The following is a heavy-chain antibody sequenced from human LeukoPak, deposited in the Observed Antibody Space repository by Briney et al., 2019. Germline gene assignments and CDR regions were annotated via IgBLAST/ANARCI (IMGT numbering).Heavy chain of an antibody. Sequence: SGGSLRPSCAASGFTFSSYAMHWVRQAPGKGLEWVAAISHDGSNKYYADSVKGRFTISRDNSKNTLYLQMNSLRAEDTAVYYCARDGLGENNYYYYGMDVWGQGTTVTVSS. V-gene: IGHV3-30*04. CDR2: ISHDGSNK. CDR1: GFTFSSYA. J-gene: IGHJ6*02. D-gene: IGHD1-26*01. CDR3: ARDGLGENNYYYYGMDV.